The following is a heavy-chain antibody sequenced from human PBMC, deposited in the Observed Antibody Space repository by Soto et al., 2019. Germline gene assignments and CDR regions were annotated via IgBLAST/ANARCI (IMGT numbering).Heavy chain of an antibody. Sequence: EVQLVEAGGGLVQPGGSLSLSCASSGFTVSSYLMSWVSQAPGKGLEWVSVIYTAGSADFADSVKGGFSISRDNSKNTLYLQMSSLRAEDTAVYYCARVPSSSYHYFDYWGQGTLLTVSS. J-gene: IGHJ4*02. CDR1: GFTVSSYL. CDR2: IYTAGSA. CDR3: ARVPSSSYHYFDY. V-gene: IGHV3-66*01. D-gene: IGHD6-13*01.